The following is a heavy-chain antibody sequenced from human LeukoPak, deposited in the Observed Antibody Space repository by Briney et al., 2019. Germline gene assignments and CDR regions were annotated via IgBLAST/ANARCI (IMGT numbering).Heavy chain of an antibody. CDR1: VDSLKFYY. CDR2: IYYSGST. CDR3: ARAYSTTWYSYLDY. Sequence: PSETLSLTCTVSVDSLKFYYWSWIRQPPGKGLEWIGYIYYSGSTNYNPSLKSRVTISLDTSKNQFSLKLRSVTAADTAVYYCARAYSTTWYSYLDYWGQGTLVTVSS. D-gene: IGHD6-13*01. V-gene: IGHV4-59*01. J-gene: IGHJ4*02.